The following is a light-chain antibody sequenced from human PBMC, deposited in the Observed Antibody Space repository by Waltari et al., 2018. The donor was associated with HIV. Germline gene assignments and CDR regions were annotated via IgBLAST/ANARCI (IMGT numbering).Light chain of an antibody. V-gene: IGLV1-47*01. J-gene: IGLJ1*01. Sequence: QSVLSQPPSMSGAPGQRVPLTFSGTTSNIGANYVHRFQLGPDAAPKPFIFSNDRRPSGVPGRVSGSKAGTSAYLAISGLRPEDEADYYCATWDDNLNTYVFGPGTRLSVL. CDR3: ATWDDNLNTYV. CDR2: SND. CDR1: TSNIGANY.